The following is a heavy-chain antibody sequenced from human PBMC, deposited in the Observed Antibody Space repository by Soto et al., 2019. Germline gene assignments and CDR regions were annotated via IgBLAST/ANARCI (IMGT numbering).Heavy chain of an antibody. CDR3: VRSSGWTGDY. V-gene: IGHV3-7*04. Sequence: EVPLVESGGGLVQPGGSLRLSCETSGFVVSNYWMSWVRQVPGKGPERVANIRQAGSEINYVDSVRGRFTISRDTSKSSLSLQMNSLRAEVTAVYHCVRSSGWTGDYWGQGILVTVSS. CDR1: GFVVSNYW. CDR2: IRQAGSEI. J-gene: IGHJ4*02. D-gene: IGHD3-10*01.